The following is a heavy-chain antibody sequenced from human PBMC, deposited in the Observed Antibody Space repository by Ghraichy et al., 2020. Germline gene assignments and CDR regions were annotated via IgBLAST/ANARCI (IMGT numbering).Heavy chain of an antibody. V-gene: IGHV1-58*02. CDR3: AAVLDPRYYYYGMDV. Sequence: SVKVSCKASGFTFTSSAMQWVRQARGQRLEWIGWIVVGSGNTNYAQKFQERVTITRDMSTSTAYMELSSLRSEDTAVYYCAAVLDPRYYYYGMDVWGQGTTVTVSS. D-gene: IGHD2-2*02. CDR2: IVVGSGNT. J-gene: IGHJ6*02. CDR1: GFTFTSSA.